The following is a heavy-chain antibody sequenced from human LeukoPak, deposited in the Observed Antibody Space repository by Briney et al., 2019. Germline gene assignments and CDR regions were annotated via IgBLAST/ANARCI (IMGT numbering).Heavy chain of an antibody. J-gene: IGHJ4*02. CDR2: ISGSGGST. D-gene: IGHD2-15*01. CDR1: GFTFSSYA. Sequence: GGSLRLSCAASGFTFSSYAMSWVRQAPGKGLEWVSAISGSGGSTYYADSVKGRFTISRDNSKNTLYLQMNSLRAEDTAVYYCANPRGIGYCSGGSCPSYDYWGQGTLVTVSS. CDR3: ANPRGIGYCSGGSCPSYDY. V-gene: IGHV3-23*01.